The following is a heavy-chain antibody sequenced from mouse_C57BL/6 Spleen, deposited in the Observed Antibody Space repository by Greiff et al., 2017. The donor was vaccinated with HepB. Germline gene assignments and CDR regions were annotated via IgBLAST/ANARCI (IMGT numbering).Heavy chain of an antibody. Sequence: VQGVESGPELVKPGASVKISCKASGYAFSSSWMNWVKQRPGKGLEWIGRIYPGDGDTNYNGKFKGKATLTADKSSSTAYMQLSSLTSEDSAVYFCASKPYDYGFAYWGQGTLVTVSA. CDR1: GYAFSSSW. D-gene: IGHD2-4*01. CDR2: IYPGDGDT. CDR3: ASKPYDYGFAY. J-gene: IGHJ3*01. V-gene: IGHV1-82*01.